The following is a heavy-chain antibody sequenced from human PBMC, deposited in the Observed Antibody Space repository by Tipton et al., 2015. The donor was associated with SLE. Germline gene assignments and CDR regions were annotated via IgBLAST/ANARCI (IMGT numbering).Heavy chain of an antibody. CDR1: EFTFSSYG. CDR3: ARPQSILGGYCQYGLAV. CDR2: IDWNGGST. J-gene: IGHJ6*01. V-gene: IGHV3-20*04. D-gene: IGHD6-6*01. Sequence: GSLRLSCAASEFTFSSYGMHWVRQAPGKGLEWVYGIDWNGGSTGYADSVKGRFSISRDNAKNSLYLQMNSLRAEDTAVYFCARPQSILGGYCQYGLAVWGQGTTVPVSS.